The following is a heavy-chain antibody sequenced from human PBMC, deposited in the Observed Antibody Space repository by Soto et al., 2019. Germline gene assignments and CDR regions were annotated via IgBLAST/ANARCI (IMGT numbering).Heavy chain of an antibody. V-gene: IGHV4-31*03. CDR1: GGSISSGGYY. CDR2: IYYSGST. Sequence: SETLSLTCTVSGGSISSGGYYWSWIRQHPGKGLEWIGYIYYSGSTYYNPSLKSRVTISVDTSKNQFSLKLSSVTAADTAVYYCARDRLNILTGYPYYYYGMDVWGQGAKVTVSS. CDR3: ARDRLNILTGYPYYYYGMDV. J-gene: IGHJ6*02. D-gene: IGHD3-9*01.